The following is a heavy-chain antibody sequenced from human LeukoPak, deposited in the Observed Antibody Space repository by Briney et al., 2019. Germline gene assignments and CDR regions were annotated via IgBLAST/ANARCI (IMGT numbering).Heavy chain of an antibody. CDR2: ISGSGGST. J-gene: IGHJ4*02. V-gene: IGHV3-23*01. CDR3: AREGKQLGSYFDC. Sequence: GGSLRLSCAASGFTFSSYAMSWVRQAPGKGLEWVSAISGSGGSTYYADSVKGRFTISRDNSKNTVYLQMNSLRAEDTAVYYCAREGKQLGSYFDCWGQGTLVTVSS. CDR1: GFTFSSYA. D-gene: IGHD6-6*01.